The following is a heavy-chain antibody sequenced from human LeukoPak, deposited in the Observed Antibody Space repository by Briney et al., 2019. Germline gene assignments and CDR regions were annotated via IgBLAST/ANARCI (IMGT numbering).Heavy chain of an antibody. J-gene: IGHJ4*02. CDR1: GGSISRSNW. D-gene: IGHD6-13*01. V-gene: IGHV4-4*02. CDR3: ASPRAERSTWYAVDY. Sequence: SETLSLTCAVSGGSISRSNWWSWVRQSPGKGLEWIGEIYDNGSTNYNPSLKSRVTISVDKSKNQFSLRLSSVTAADTAIYYCASPRAERSTWYAVDYWGQGTLVTVSA. CDR2: IYDNGST.